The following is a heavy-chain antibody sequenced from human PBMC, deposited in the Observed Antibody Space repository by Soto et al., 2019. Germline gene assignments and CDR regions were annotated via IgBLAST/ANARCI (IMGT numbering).Heavy chain of an antibody. Sequence: QVQLVQSGAEVKKPGSSVKVSCKASGGTFSSYAISWVRQAPGQGLEWMGEIIPFLGTTNNAQKLQSRVTITANESTSTAYMELSGLRSDDPALYYCWKSVYCISGSCFLGWIDPWGQGTLVTFSS. D-gene: IGHD2-15*01. V-gene: IGHV1-69*01. CDR1: GGTFSSYA. J-gene: IGHJ5*02. CDR2: IIPFLGTT. CDR3: WKSVYCISGSCFLGWIDP.